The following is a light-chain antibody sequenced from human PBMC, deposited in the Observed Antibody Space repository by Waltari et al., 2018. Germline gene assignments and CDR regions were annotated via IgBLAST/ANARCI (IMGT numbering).Light chain of an antibody. CDR1: SSDVGGYNY. V-gene: IGLV2-14*01. Sequence: QSALTQPASVSGSPGQSITISCTGTSSDVGGYNYVPWYQQHPGKAPKLMIYDVSKRPSGVSNRFSGSKSGNTASLTISGLQAEDAVDYYCSSYTSSSTPYVFGTGTKVTVL. CDR2: DVS. CDR3: SSYTSSSTPYV. J-gene: IGLJ1*01.